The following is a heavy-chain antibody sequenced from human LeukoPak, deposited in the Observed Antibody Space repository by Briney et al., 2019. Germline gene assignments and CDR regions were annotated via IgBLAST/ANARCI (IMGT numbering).Heavy chain of an antibody. Sequence: GGSLRLSCAASGFTFSSYVMIWVRQAPGKGLEWVSGITASGGSTYYADSVKGRFTMSRDNSRDTVYLQMNSLRVDDTAVYYCARRDNVVVVSASDYWGQGTLVTVSS. CDR3: ARRDNVVVVSASDY. CDR1: GFTFSSYV. V-gene: IGHV3-23*01. CDR2: ITASGGST. J-gene: IGHJ4*02. D-gene: IGHD2-15*01.